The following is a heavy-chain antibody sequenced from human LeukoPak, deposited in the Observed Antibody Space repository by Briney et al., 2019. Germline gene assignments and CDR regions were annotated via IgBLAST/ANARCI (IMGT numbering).Heavy chain of an antibody. J-gene: IGHJ3*02. D-gene: IGHD2-15*01. CDR2: IYYSGST. CDR1: GGSISSYY. V-gene: IGHV4-59*01. CDR3: AREMCSGGSCYSYDAFDI. Sequence: SETLSLTCTVSGGSISSYYWSWIRQPPGKGLEWIGYIYYSGSTNYNPSLKSRVTISVDTSKNQFSLKLSSVTAADTAVYYCAREMCSGGSCYSYDAFDIWGQGTMATVSS.